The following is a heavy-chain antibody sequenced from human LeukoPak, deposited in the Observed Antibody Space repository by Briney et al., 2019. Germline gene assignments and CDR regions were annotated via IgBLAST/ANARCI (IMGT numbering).Heavy chain of an antibody. CDR3: AKDSQVIINFYFES. CDR2: ISFAAVTT. V-gene: IGHV3-23*01. D-gene: IGHD5-24*01. CDR1: GFSFSSFA. J-gene: IGHJ4*02. Sequence: PGASLRLSCTASGFSFSSFAMSWVRQAPGKGLEWVSSISFAAVTTYYADSVKGRFTTSRDNSKNTLYLQMNNLRAEDTAVYFCAKDSQVIINFYFESWGQGTLVTVSS.